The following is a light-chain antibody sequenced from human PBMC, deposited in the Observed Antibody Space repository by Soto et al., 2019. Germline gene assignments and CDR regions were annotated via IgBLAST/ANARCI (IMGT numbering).Light chain of an antibody. J-gene: IGKJ3*01. V-gene: IGKV3-15*01. CDR3: QYYSNCHPS. Sequence: EMVMTQSPATLSVSPGERVTLSCRASESVHRNLAWYQQKPGQGPRLLIYYASTMATGVPDRLTGSGSVKEFTLTITSLQSEDCGVYHCQYYSNCHPSFGPGIKVEIK. CDR1: ESVHRN. CDR2: YAS.